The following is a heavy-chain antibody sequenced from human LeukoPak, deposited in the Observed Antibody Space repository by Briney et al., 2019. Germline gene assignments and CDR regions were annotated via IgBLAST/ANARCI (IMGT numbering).Heavy chain of an antibody. CDR1: GGPFSHYY. CDR3: ASRIGRYLYYFGMDV. Sequence: MTSETLSLTCAVSGGPFSHYYWTWIRRPPGKGLVGIGEINESGSTNYDPSLKSRVTISVDTSKNHFSLNLTSVTAADTAVYYCASRIGRYLYYFGMDVWGQGTTVTVSS. V-gene: IGHV4-34*01. CDR2: INESGST. D-gene: IGHD1-26*01. J-gene: IGHJ6*02.